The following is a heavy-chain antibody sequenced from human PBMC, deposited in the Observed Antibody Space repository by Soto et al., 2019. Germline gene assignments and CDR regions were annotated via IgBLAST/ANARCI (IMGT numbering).Heavy chain of an antibody. CDR1: RFTFSSYW. CDR3: ASSIVAEGIYYYYGMDV. D-gene: IGHD2-15*01. J-gene: IGHJ6*02. CDR2: IKQDGSEK. Sequence: GGSLRLSCAASRFTFSSYWMSWVRQAPGKGLEWVANIKQDGSEKYYVDSVKGRFTISRDNAKNSLYLQMNSLRAEDTAVYYCASSIVAEGIYYYYGMDVWGQGTTVTVSS. V-gene: IGHV3-7*03.